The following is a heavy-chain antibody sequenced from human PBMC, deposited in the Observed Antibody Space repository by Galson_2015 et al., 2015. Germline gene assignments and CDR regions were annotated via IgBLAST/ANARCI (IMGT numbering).Heavy chain of an antibody. V-gene: IGHV3-30*18. CDR3: AKDWRQQLVLGAFDI. J-gene: IGHJ3*02. D-gene: IGHD6-13*01. CDR2: ISYDDGSNK. CDR1: GFTFSSYG. Sequence: SLRLSCAASGFTFSSYGTHWVRQAPGKGLEWVAVISYDDGSNKYYADSVKGRFTISRDNSKNTLYLQMNSLRAEDTAVYYCAKDWRQQLVLGAFDIWGQATMVTVSS.